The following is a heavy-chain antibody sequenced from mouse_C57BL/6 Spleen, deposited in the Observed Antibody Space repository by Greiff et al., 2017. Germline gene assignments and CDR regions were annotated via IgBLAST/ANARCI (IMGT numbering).Heavy chain of an antibody. Sequence: EVQLQQSGPELVKPGASVKISCKASGYSFTGYYMNWVKQSPEKSLEWIGEINPSTGGTTYNQKFKAKATLTVDKSSSTAYMQLKSLTSEDSAVYYCARSYDGYVDYWGQGTTLTVSS. CDR3: ARSYDGYVDY. V-gene: IGHV1-42*01. CDR1: GYSFTGYY. CDR2: INPSTGGT. D-gene: IGHD2-3*01. J-gene: IGHJ2*01.